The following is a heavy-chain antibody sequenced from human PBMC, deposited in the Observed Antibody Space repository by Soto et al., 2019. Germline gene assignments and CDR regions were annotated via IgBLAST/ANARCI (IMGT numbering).Heavy chain of an antibody. J-gene: IGHJ4*02. CDR3: ASITDYYGSGNFDD. CDR2: MNPNSGNT. Sequence: VKVSCKASGYTFTSYDINWVRQATGQGLEWMGWMNPNSGNTGYAQKFQGRVTMTRNTSISTAYMELSSLRSEDTAVYYCASITDYYGSGNFDDWGQGTLVTVSS. V-gene: IGHV1-8*01. D-gene: IGHD3-10*01. CDR1: GYTFTSYD.